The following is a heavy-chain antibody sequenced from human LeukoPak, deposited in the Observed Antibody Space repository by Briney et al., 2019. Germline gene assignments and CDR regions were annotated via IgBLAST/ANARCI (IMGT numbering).Heavy chain of an antibody. CDR1: GGSFSGYY. V-gene: IGHV4-34*09. D-gene: IGHD2-2*01. J-gene: IGHJ5*02. Sequence: PSETLSLTCAVYGGSFSGYYWSWIRQPPGKGLEWIGEINHSGSTYYTPSLKSRVTISVDTSKNQFSLKLSPVTAADTAVYYCARAGIVVVPAAMGWFDPWGQGTLVTVSS. CDR3: ARAGIVVVPAAMGWFDP. CDR2: INHSGST.